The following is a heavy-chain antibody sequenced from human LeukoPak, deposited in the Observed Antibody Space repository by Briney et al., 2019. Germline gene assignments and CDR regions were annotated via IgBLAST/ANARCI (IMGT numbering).Heavy chain of an antibody. CDR1: GGTFSSYA. J-gene: IGHJ4*02. CDR2: IIPIFGTA. D-gene: IGHD5-18*01. CDR3: ARDPRRYSYGPEVYFDY. Sequence: SVKVSCKASGGTFSSYAISWVRQAPGQGLEWMGGIIPIFGTANYAQKFQGRVTTTADESTSTAYMELSSLRSEDTAVYYCARDPRRYSYGPEVYFDYWGQGTLVTVSS. V-gene: IGHV1-69*01.